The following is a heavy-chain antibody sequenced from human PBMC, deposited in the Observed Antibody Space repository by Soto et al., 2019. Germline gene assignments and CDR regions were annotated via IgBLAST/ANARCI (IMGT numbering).Heavy chain of an antibody. J-gene: IGHJ4*02. D-gene: IGHD3-3*01. CDR2: IWYDGSNK. CDR1: GFTFSSYG. CDR3: ARGITIFGVVSTPIGY. V-gene: IGHV3-33*01. Sequence: PGGSLRLSCAASGFTFSSYGMHWVRQAPGKGLEWVAVIWYDGSNKYYADSVKGRFTISRDNSKNTLYLQMNSLRAEDTAVYYCARGITIFGVVSTPIGYWGQGTLVTVSS.